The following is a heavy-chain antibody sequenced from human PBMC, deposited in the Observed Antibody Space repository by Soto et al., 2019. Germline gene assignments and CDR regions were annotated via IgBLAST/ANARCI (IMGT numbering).Heavy chain of an antibody. Sequence: SETLSLTSVVSGGSISSTNWWTRVRHPPGKRLEWIGEIYHNGSPTYSPSLRGRATISVDKSNNQFSLRLRSVTAADTAVYYCATLPPRIVVSLLPLPSWGQGILVTVSS. CDR3: ATLPPRIVVSLLPLPS. V-gene: IGHV4-4*02. CDR2: IYHNGSP. CDR1: GGSISSTNW. D-gene: IGHD2-21*01. J-gene: IGHJ4*02.